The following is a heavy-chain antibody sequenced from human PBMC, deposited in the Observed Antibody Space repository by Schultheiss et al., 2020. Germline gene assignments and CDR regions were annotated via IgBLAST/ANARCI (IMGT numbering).Heavy chain of an antibody. CDR2: INSDGSST. J-gene: IGHJ4*02. Sequence: GGSLRLSCAASGFTFDDYAMHWVRQAPGKGLEWVSRINSDGSSTSYADSVKGRFTISRDNAKNTLYLQMNSLRAEDTAVYYCARVRYSSGWYPQGGGDYWGQGTLVTVSS. CDR3: ARVRYSSGWYPQGGGDY. V-gene: IGHV3-74*01. D-gene: IGHD6-19*01. CDR1: GFTFDDYA.